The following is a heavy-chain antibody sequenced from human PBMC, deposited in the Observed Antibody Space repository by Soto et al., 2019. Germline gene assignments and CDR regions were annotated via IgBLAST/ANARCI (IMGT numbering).Heavy chain of an antibody. CDR3: ARGPHIDDFWSGYYKGHYYYGMDV. Sequence: SETLSLTCTVSGGSISSGGYYWSWIRQHPGKGLEWIGYIYYSGSTYYNPSLKSRVTISLDTSKNQFSLKLSSVTAADTAVYYCARGPHIDDFWSGYYKGHYYYGMDVWGQGTTVTVSS. J-gene: IGHJ6*02. D-gene: IGHD3-3*01. CDR2: IYYSGST. CDR1: GGSISSGGYY. V-gene: IGHV4-31*03.